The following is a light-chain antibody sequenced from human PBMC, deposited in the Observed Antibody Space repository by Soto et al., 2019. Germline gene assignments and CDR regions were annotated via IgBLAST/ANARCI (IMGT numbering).Light chain of an antibody. CDR2: AAS. CDR3: QQYASSPWT. CDR1: QSVKSF. Sequence: EIGLTQVPDGLCFSPGGRANLSCRASQSVKSFLAWYQQKPGQAPRLLMYAASTRATGIPARFSGSGSGTDFTLTISRLEPEDFAVYYCQQYASSPWTFGQGTKVDIK. J-gene: IGKJ1*01. V-gene: IGKV3-20*01.